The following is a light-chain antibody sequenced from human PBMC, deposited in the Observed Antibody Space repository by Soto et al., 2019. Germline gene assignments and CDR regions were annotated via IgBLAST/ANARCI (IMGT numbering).Light chain of an antibody. CDR3: SSYTSSSTPYV. V-gene: IGLV2-14*01. CDR1: SSDVGGYNY. J-gene: IGLJ1*01. Sequence: QSVLTQPASVSGTPGQSITISCTGTSSDVGGYNYVSWYQQHPGKAPNLMIYDGSNRPSGVSNRFSGSKSGNTASLTISGLQAEDEADYYCSSYTSSSTPYVFGTGTKVTDL. CDR2: DGS.